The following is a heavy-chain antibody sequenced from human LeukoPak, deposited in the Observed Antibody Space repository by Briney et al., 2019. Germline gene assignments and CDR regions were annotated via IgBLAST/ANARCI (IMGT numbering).Heavy chain of an antibody. J-gene: IGHJ5*02. D-gene: IGHD4-17*01. Sequence: GGAPRLSREHSLFXLKTHAISWVRQAPAKGLQWVSAISGSGTKTYYAHPLKRRFTVSGDNSKNTVYLQINSLKVEDSALYYCAKDTYGDYDFPFSFGPWGQGTLVSVSS. CDR3: AKDTYGDYDFPFSFGP. V-gene: IGHV3-23*01. CDR1: LFXLKTHA. CDR2: ISGSGTKT.